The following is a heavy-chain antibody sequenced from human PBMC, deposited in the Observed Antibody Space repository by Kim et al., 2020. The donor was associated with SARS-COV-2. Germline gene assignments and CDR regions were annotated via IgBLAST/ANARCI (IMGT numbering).Heavy chain of an antibody. Sequence: SVNGRFTISRDNSKNTLYLQMHSLGAEDTAVYYCAPAMVRGVIIPGGGGYWGQGTLVTVSS. D-gene: IGHD3-10*01. CDR3: APAMVRGVIIPGGGGY. J-gene: IGHJ4*02. V-gene: IGHV3-23*01.